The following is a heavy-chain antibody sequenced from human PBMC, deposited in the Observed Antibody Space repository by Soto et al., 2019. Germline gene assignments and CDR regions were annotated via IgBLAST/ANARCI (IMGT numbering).Heavy chain of an antibody. CDR1: GGSFSGYY. D-gene: IGHD2-15*01. CDR3: ARGRYCSGGSCYFEY. Sequence: SETLSLTCAVYGGSFSGYYWSLIRQPPGKGLEWIGETNHSGSTNYNPSLKSRVTISVDTYKNQFSLKLSSVTAADTAVYYCARGRYCSGGSCYFEYWGEGTLVTVSS. V-gene: IGHV4-34*01. J-gene: IGHJ4*02. CDR2: TNHSGST.